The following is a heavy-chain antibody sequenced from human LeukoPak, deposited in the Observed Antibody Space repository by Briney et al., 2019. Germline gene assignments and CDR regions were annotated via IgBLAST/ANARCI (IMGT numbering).Heavy chain of an antibody. Sequence: GGPLRLSCAASGFTFSSYGMHWVRQAPGKGLEWVAVIWYDGSNKYYADSVKGRFTISRDNSKNTLYLQMNSLRAEDTAVYYCARPTYGDQYYYGMDVWGQGTTVTVSS. J-gene: IGHJ6*02. V-gene: IGHV3-33*01. D-gene: IGHD4-17*01. CDR1: GFTFSSYG. CDR3: ARPTYGDQYYYGMDV. CDR2: IWYDGSNK.